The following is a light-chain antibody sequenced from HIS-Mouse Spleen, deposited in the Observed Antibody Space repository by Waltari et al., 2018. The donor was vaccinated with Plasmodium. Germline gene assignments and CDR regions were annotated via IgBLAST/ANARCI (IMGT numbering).Light chain of an antibody. Sequence: SYELTQPPSVSVSPGQTARITCSGDALPKKYAYWYQQKSGQAPVLVIYEVPKRLSGFPESCSGSSSGTMATLTISGAQVEDEADYYCYSTDSSGNHRVFGGGTKLTVL. CDR2: EVP. CDR1: ALPKKY. J-gene: IGLJ3*02. CDR3: YSTDSSGNHRV. V-gene: IGLV3-10*01.